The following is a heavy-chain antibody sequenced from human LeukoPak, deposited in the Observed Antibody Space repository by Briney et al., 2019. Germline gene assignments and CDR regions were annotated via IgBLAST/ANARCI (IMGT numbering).Heavy chain of an antibody. CDR1: GGSISSGGYY. CDR2: IYHSGST. Sequence: SQTLSLTCTVSGGSISSGGYYWSWIRQPPGKGLEWIGYIYHSGSTYYNPSLKSRVTISVDRSKNQFSLKLSSVTAADTAVYYCASRRSYCSSTSCYDAPSWFDPWGQGTLVTVSS. V-gene: IGHV4-30-2*01. CDR3: ASRRSYCSSTSCYDAPSWFDP. D-gene: IGHD2-2*01. J-gene: IGHJ5*02.